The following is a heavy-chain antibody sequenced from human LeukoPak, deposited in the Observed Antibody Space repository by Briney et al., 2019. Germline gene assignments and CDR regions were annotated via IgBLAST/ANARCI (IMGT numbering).Heavy chain of an antibody. Sequence: GGSLRLSCAASGFTFSAYWMHWVRQAPGQGLVWVSRTDTEGTSTHYADSVKGRFTVSRDNSKNTLYLQMNSLRAEDTAIYYCAKHYSMRYCSSTSCYWTAFDPWGQGTLVTVSS. CDR2: TDTEGTST. CDR3: AKHYSMRYCSSTSCYWTAFDP. CDR1: GFTFSAYW. J-gene: IGHJ5*02. D-gene: IGHD2-2*01. V-gene: IGHV3-74*01.